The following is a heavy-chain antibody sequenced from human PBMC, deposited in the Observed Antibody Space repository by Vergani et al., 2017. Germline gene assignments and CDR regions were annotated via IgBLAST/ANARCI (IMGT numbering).Heavy chain of an antibody. J-gene: IGHJ3*02. CDR2: ISWNSGSI. V-gene: IGHV3-9*01. CDR1: GFTFDDYA. Sequence: EVQLVESGGGLVQPGRSLRLSCAASGFTFDDYAMHWVRQAPGKGLEWVSGISWNSGSIGYADSVKGRFTSSRDNAKNSLYLQMNSLRAEDTALYYCAKDIRGSYYLAFDIWGQGTMVTVSS. CDR3: AKDIRGSYYLAFDI. D-gene: IGHD1-26*01.